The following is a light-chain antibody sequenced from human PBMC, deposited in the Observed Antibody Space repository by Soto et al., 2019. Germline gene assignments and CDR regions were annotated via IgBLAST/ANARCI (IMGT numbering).Light chain of an antibody. CDR1: SSNIGAGYD. CDR3: QSYDSSPSAYV. Sequence: QSVLTQPPSVSGAPGQRVTISCTGSSSNIGAGYDVHWYQQLPGTAPKLLIYGNSNRPSGVPDRFSGSKSGTSASLAITVLQAEDEADYYCQSYDSSPSAYVFGTGTQVTVL. J-gene: IGLJ1*01. CDR2: GNS. V-gene: IGLV1-40*01.